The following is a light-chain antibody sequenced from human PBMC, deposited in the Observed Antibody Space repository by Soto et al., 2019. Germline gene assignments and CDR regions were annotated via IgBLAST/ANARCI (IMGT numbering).Light chain of an antibody. CDR2: AAS. Sequence: DIQMTQSPSSLSASVGDRVTITCRASQGISTYLNWYQQKPGKAPKLLIYAASSLQSGVPSSFSGSGSETDFTLTISSLQPEHFATYSCQQSYSTTCTFGQGTKVEIK. CDR3: QQSYSTTCT. V-gene: IGKV1-39*01. CDR1: QGISTY. J-gene: IGKJ1*01.